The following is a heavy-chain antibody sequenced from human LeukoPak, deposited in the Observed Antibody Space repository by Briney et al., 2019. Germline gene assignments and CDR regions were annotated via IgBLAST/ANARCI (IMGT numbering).Heavy chain of an antibody. V-gene: IGHV3-23*01. J-gene: IGHJ4*02. CDR3: ANAITPEYYYDRSSGLGY. D-gene: IGHD3-22*01. Sequence: PGGSLRLSCAASRFTFSSYAMSWVRQAPGKGLEWVSAISGSGGSTYYADSVKGRFTISRDNSKNTLYLQMNSLRAEDTALYYRANAITPEYYYDRSSGLGYWGQGALVTVSS. CDR1: RFTFSSYA. CDR2: ISGSGGST.